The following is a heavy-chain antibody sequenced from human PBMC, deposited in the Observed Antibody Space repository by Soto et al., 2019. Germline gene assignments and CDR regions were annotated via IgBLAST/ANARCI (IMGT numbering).Heavy chain of an antibody. V-gene: IGHV3-30-3*01. D-gene: IGHD6-19*01. CDR1: GFTFSSYA. CDR3: ARAESSGWMHYYYGMDV. Sequence: QVQLVESGGGVVQPGRSLRLSCAASGFTFSSYAMHWVRQAPGKGLEWVAVISYDGSNKYYADSVKGRFTISRDNSKNTLYLQMNSLRAEDTAVYYCARAESSGWMHYYYGMDVWGQGTTVTVSS. CDR2: ISYDGSNK. J-gene: IGHJ6*02.